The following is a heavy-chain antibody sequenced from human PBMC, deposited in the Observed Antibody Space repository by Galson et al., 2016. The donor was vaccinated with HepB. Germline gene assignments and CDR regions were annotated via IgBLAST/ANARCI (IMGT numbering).Heavy chain of an antibody. CDR1: RFTFSSYG. Sequence: SLRLSCAASRFTFSSYGMHWVRQAPGKGLEWVALISFDGGTKYYADSVMDRFTISRDNSKNTLFLQMNSLRPEDTAVYYCAADYYEIWGRGTMVTVSS. V-gene: IGHV3-30*03. CDR3: AADYYEI. CDR2: ISFDGGTK. J-gene: IGHJ3*02. D-gene: IGHD3-10*01.